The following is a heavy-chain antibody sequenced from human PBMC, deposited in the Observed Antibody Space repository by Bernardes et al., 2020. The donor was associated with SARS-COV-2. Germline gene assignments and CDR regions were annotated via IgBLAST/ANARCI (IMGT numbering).Heavy chain of an antibody. V-gene: IGHV4-4*07. Sequence: SETLSLTCTVSGVSISSYYGSWIRQPAGKGLEWIGRIYTSGSTNYNPSLKSRVTMSVDTSKNQFSLKLSSVTAADTAVYYCAREADSSSWYPHWYFDLWGRGTLVTVSS. J-gene: IGHJ2*01. CDR3: AREADSSSWYPHWYFDL. CDR1: GVSISSYY. CDR2: IYTSGST. D-gene: IGHD6-13*01.